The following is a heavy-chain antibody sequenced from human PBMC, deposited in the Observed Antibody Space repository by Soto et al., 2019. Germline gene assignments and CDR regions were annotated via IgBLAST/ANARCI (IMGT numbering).Heavy chain of an antibody. CDR1: GASVTGDDYY. CDR2: IYHSGST. Sequence: PSETLSLTCAVSGASVTGDDYYWSWIRQPPGKGLEWIGYIYHSGSTYYNPSLKSRVSISIDTSQNQSSLKPTSLTAADTAVYYCARDPIFYYASSGYGGSYFDYWGQGSRVTVSS. CDR3: ARDPIFYYASSGYGGSYFDY. D-gene: IGHD3-22*01. J-gene: IGHJ4*02. V-gene: IGHV4-30-4*01.